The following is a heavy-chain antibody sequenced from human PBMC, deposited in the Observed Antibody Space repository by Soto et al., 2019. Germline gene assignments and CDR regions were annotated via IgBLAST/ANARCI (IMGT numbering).Heavy chain of an antibody. D-gene: IGHD3-10*02. V-gene: IGHV3-30*18. CDR1: GFTFSSYG. Sequence: GGSLRLSCAASGFTFSSYGMHWVRQATGKGLEWVAVISYDGSNKYYADSVKGRFTISRDNSKNTLYLQMNSLRAEDTAVYYCAKDVFGTNSAPTNWFDPWGQGTLVTVSS. J-gene: IGHJ5*02. CDR2: ISYDGSNK. CDR3: AKDVFGTNSAPTNWFDP.